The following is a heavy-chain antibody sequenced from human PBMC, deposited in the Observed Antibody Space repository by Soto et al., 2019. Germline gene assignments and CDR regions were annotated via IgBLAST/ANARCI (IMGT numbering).Heavy chain of an antibody. CDR2: INDDGRST. CDR1: GFTFTKNW. V-gene: IGHV3-74*01. D-gene: IGHD4-4*01. J-gene: IGHJ4*02. Sequence: AGGSLRLSCAASGFTFTKNWMHWVRQAPGKGLVWVSYINDDGRSTNYADSVKGRFTISRDNAKNTLYLQMNSLRAEDTAVYYCARDRYYSNDYWGQGTLVTVSS. CDR3: ARDRYYSNDY.